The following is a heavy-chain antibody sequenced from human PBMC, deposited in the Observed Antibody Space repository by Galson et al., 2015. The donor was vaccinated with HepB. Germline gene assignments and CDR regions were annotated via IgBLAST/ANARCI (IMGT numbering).Heavy chain of an antibody. CDR1: GFTFSTYW. J-gene: IGHJ4*02. CDR3: ARGFGTAVAGTLFDY. Sequence: SLRLSCAASGFTFSTYWMTWVRQAPGKGLEWVANIKEDGSEKYYVDSVKGRFTISRDNAKNSLYLQMNSLRVEDTAVYYCARGFGTAVAGTLFDYWGQGTLVTVSS. D-gene: IGHD6-19*01. V-gene: IGHV3-7*03. CDR2: IKEDGSEK.